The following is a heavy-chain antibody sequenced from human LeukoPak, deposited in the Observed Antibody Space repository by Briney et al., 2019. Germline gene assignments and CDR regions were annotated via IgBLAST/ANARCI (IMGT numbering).Heavy chain of an antibody. V-gene: IGHV1-2*02. CDR3: AREPYDFWSGYYFLYGMDV. Sequence: ASVKVSCKASGYTFTGYYMHWVRQAPGQGLEWMGWINPNSGGTNYAQKLQGRVTMTTDTSTSTAYMELRSLRSDDTAVYYCAREPYDFWSGYYFLYGMDVWGQGTTVTVSS. J-gene: IGHJ6*02. CDR2: INPNSGGT. CDR1: GYTFTGYY. D-gene: IGHD3-3*01.